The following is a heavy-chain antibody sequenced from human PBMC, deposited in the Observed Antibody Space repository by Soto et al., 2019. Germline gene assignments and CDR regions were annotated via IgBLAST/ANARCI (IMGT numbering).Heavy chain of an antibody. CDR2: IKQDGSEK. CDR1: GFTFSSYW. J-gene: IGHJ4*02. Sequence: GGSLRLSCATSGFTFSSYWMSWVRQAPGKGLEWVANIKQDGSEKYYVDSVKGRFTISRDNARNSLYLQMNSLRAEDTAMYYCARDFGGGIAVAGVGFDYWGQGTLVTVSS. D-gene: IGHD6-19*01. V-gene: IGHV3-7*03. CDR3: ARDFGGGIAVAGVGFDY.